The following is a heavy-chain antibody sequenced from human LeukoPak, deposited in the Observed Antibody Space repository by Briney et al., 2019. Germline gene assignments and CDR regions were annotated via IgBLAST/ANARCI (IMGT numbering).Heavy chain of an antibody. V-gene: IGHV1-46*01. CDR2: INPSGGST. CDR1: GYTFTTYY. D-gene: IGHD3-16*01. CDR3: ARGGGRSTEGGVWFYYYYMDV. Sequence: ASVKVSCKASGYTFTTYYMHWVRQAPGQGLEWMGIINPSGGSTSYAQKFQGRVTVTRDMSTSTVYMDLSSLRSEDTAVYYCARGGGRSTEGGVWFYYYYMDVWGKGTTVTVSS. J-gene: IGHJ6*03.